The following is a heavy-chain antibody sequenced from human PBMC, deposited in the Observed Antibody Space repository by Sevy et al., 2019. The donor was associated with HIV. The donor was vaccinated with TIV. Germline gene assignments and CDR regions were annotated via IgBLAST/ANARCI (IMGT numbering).Heavy chain of an antibody. CDR3: AREFGDGYNPRYYFDY. J-gene: IGHJ4*02. CDR1: GFTVSTNY. CDR2: IYSGGTT. Sequence: GGSLRISCAASGFTVSTNYMSWVRQAPGKGLEWVSVIYSGGTTYYADSVKGRFTISRDKSKNTLYLQMNSLRAEDTAVYYCAREFGDGYNPRYYFDYWVQGTLVTVSS. V-gene: IGHV3-53*01. D-gene: IGHD3-3*01.